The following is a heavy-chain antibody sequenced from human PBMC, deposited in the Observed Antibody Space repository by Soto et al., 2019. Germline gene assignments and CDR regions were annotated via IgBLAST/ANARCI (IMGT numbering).Heavy chain of an antibody. CDR3: ARGVGSGYYYTFAFDI. Sequence: PGGSLRLSCAASGFTFSSYSMNWVRQAPGKGLEWVSSISSSSSYIYYADSVKGRYTISRDNAKNSLYLQMNSLRAEDTAVYYCARGVGSGYYYTFAFDIWGQGTMVTVSS. CDR1: GFTFSSYS. D-gene: IGHD3-22*01. V-gene: IGHV3-21*01. J-gene: IGHJ3*02. CDR2: ISSSSSYI.